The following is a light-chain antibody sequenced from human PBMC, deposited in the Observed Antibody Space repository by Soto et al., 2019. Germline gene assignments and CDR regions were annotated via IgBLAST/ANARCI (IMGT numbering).Light chain of an antibody. V-gene: IGLV2-11*01. CDR3: CSYAGIVVL. CDR2: DVS. J-gene: IGLJ2*01. CDR1: SSDVGGYNY. Sequence: QSVPTQPRSVSGSPGRSVTISCTGTSSDVGGYNYVSWYQQHPGKAPKLMIYDVSKRPSGVPERFSGSKSGNTASLTISGLQAEDEADYYCCSYAGIVVLFGAVTKVTVL.